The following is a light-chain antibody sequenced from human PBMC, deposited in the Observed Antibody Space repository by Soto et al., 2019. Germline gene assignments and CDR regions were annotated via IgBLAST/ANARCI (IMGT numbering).Light chain of an antibody. CDR3: HQFATSRK. Sequence: EIVLTQSPGTLSLSPGERATLSCRASQSVSSSYLAWYQQKPGQAPRLLIYGASSRATGIPDRFSGSWSGTDFTLTISSLEPEDFAVYFCHQFATSRKFGQGTKVDIK. CDR1: QSVSSSY. V-gene: IGKV3-20*01. J-gene: IGKJ1*01. CDR2: GAS.